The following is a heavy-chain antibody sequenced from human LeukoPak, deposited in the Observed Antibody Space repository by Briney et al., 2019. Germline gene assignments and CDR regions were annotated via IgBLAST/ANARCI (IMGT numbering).Heavy chain of an antibody. CDR2: INNDGSST. J-gene: IGHJ4*02. D-gene: IGHD3-16*01. CDR3: AAWGVFDY. Sequence: GGSLRLSFAASGFTFRSFWTHWVRQAPGKGLVWVSHINNDGSSTTYADSVKGRFTISKDDAKNTVYLQMNSLRVEDTAVYYCAAWGVFDYWGQGTRVTVSS. CDR1: GFTFRSFW. V-gene: IGHV3-74*01.